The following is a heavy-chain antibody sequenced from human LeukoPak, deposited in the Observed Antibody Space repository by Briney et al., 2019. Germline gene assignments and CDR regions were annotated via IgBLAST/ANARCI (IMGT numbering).Heavy chain of an antibody. CDR2: IYYSGST. J-gene: IGHJ4*02. D-gene: IGHD1-26*01. CDR1: GGSISSSSYY. CDR3: ARANSGSFHFDY. V-gene: IGHV4-39*06. Sequence: SETLSLTCTVSGGSISSSSYYWGWIRQPPGKGLEWIGSIYYSGSTYYNPSLKSRVTISVDTSKNQFPLKLSSVTAADTAVYYCARANSGSFHFDYWGQGTLVTVSS.